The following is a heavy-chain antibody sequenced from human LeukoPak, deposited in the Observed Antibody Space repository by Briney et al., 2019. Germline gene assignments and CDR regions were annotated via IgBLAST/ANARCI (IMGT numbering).Heavy chain of an antibody. CDR1: GFTFSSYE. V-gene: IGHV3-48*03. CDR2: ISSSGSTT. Sequence: GGSLRLSCAASGFTFSSYEMNWVRQAPGKGLEWVSYISSSGSTTYYADSVKGRFTISRDNAKNSLYLQMNSLRAEDTAVYYCARELEDTAMVRWFDPWGQGTLVTVSS. J-gene: IGHJ5*02. D-gene: IGHD5-18*01. CDR3: ARELEDTAMVRWFDP.